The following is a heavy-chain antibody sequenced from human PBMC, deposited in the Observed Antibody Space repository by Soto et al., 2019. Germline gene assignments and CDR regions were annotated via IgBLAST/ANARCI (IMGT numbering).Heavy chain of an antibody. V-gene: IGHV4-4*07. J-gene: IGHJ6*02. CDR2: IYTSGST. CDR3: ARDXGSSSRLNYYYYYGMDV. D-gene: IGHD6-6*01. Sequence: PSETLSLTCTVSGGSISSYYWSWIRQPAGKGLEWIGRIYTSGSTNYNPSLKSRVTMSVDTSKNQFSLKLSSVTAADTAVYYCARDXGSSSRLNYYYYYGMDVWGQGTTVTVSS. CDR1: GGSISSYY.